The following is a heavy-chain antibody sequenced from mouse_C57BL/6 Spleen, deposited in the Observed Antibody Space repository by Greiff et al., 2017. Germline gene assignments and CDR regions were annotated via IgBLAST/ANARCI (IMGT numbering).Heavy chain of an antibody. CDR3: RDGYYDY. D-gene: IGHD2-3*01. CDR1: GYTFTSYW. CDR2: INPSSGYT. V-gene: IGHV1-7*01. J-gene: IGHJ2*01. Sequence: QVQLQQSGAELAKPGASVKLSCTASGYTFTSYWMHWVKQRPGQGLEWIGYINPSSGYTKYNQKFKDKATLTADNSSSTAYMQLSSLPYEDSAVYCCRDGYYDYWGQGTTLTVSS.